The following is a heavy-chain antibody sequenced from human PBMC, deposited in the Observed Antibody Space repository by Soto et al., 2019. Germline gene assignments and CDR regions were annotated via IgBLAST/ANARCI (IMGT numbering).Heavy chain of an antibody. Sequence: SVKVSCKASGGTFSSYAISWVRQAPGQGLEWMGGIIPIFGTANYAQKFPGRVTITADESTSTAYMELSSLRSEDTAVYYCARDLGYCSSTSCYTTFLYYYGMDVWGQGTTVTVSS. J-gene: IGHJ6*02. CDR3: ARDLGYCSSTSCYTTFLYYYGMDV. V-gene: IGHV1-69*13. D-gene: IGHD2-2*02. CDR1: GGTFSSYA. CDR2: IIPIFGTA.